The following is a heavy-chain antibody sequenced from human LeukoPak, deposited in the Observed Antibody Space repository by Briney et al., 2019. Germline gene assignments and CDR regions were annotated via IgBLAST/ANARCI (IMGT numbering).Heavy chain of an antibody. V-gene: IGHV5-51*01. CDR3: ARGQPSGSYPGEYDY. Sequence: GESLKISCKGSGYSFTSYWIGWGRPMPGKGLEWMGIIYPGDSDTRYSPSFQGQVTISADKSISTAYLQWSSLKASDTAMYYCARGQPSGSYPGEYDYWGQGTLVTVSS. CDR1: GYSFTSYW. J-gene: IGHJ4*02. D-gene: IGHD1-26*01. CDR2: IYPGDSDT.